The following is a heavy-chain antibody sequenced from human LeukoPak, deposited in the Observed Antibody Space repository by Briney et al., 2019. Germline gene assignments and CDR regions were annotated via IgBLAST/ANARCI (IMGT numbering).Heavy chain of an antibody. CDR3: ARGAHASGWYGDLDY. J-gene: IGHJ4*02. Sequence: ASLKVSCKASGYTFTGYYIHWVRQAPGQGLEWMGWINPNSGVTNYEQKFQGRVTMARVTSISTAYMELSSLRSDDTAVYYCARGAHASGWYGDLDYWGQGTLVTVSS. CDR1: GYTFTGYY. CDR2: INPNSGVT. V-gene: IGHV1-2*02. D-gene: IGHD6-19*01.